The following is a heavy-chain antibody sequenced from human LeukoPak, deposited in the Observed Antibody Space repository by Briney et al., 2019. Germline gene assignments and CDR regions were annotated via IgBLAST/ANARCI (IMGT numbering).Heavy chain of an antibody. CDR1: GGSISSGGYY. CDR2: IYTSGST. V-gene: IGHV4-61*02. Sequence: SQTLSLTCTVSGGSISSGGYYWSWIRQPAGKGLEWIGRIYTSGSTNYNPSLKSRVTISVDTSKNQFSLKLSSVTAADTAVYYCARCYMAYNWFDPWGQGTLVTVSS. D-gene: IGHD2-15*01. CDR3: ARCYMAYNWFDP. J-gene: IGHJ5*02.